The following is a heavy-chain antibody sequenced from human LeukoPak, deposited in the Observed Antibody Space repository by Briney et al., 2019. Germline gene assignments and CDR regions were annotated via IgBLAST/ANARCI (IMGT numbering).Heavy chain of an antibody. CDR1: GYTFTDYA. CDR2: INTRTGNP. V-gene: IGHV7-4-1*02. Sequence: ASVKVSCKASGYTFTDYAMNWVRQAPGQGLEWMGWINTRTGNPTYAQGFTGRFVFSLDTSASTAYLQISSLKAEDTAVYYCARVCYCTTSTCHRFDPWGQGTLVTVSS. J-gene: IGHJ5*02. CDR3: ARVCYCTTSTCHRFDP. D-gene: IGHD3-3*01.